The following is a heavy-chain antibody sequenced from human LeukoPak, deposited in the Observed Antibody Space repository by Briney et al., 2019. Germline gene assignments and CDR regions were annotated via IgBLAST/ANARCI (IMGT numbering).Heavy chain of an antibody. V-gene: IGHV1-8*01. D-gene: IGHD3-10*01. CDR1: GYIFNTYD. CDR2: MSANSGNT. Sequence: ASEKVSCKASGYIFNTYDINWVRQATGQGLEWMGWMSANSGNTGYAQKFQGRVTMTRNTSINTAYMELSRLRSEDTAVYYCARGYYGSGSGGYWGQGTLVTVSS. CDR3: ARGYYGSGSGGY. J-gene: IGHJ4*02.